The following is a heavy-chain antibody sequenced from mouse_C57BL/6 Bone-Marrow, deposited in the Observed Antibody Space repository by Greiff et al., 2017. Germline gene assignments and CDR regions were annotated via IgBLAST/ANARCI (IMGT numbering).Heavy chain of an antibody. D-gene: IGHD2-4*01. CDR1: GYTFTSYW. V-gene: IGHV1-55*01. CDR2: FYPGSGST. Sequence: QVQLQQPGAELVKPGASVKMSCKASGYTFTSYWITWVKQRPGQGLEWIGDFYPGSGSTNYNEKFKSKATLTVDTSSSTAYMQLSSLTSEDSAVYYCARYYYDYDGFAYWGQGTLVTVSA. J-gene: IGHJ3*01. CDR3: ARYYYDYDGFAY.